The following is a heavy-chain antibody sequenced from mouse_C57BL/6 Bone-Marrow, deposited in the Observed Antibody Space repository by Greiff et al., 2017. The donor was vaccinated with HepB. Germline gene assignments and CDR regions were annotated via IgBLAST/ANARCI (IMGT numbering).Heavy chain of an antibody. Sequence: VHVKQSVAELVRPGASVKLSCTASGFNIKNTYMHWVKQRPEQGLEWIGRIDPANGNTKYAPKFQGKATITADTSSNTAYLQLSSLTSEDTAIYYCARGKDYDYDGFDYWGQGTTLTVSS. CDR3: ARGKDYDYDGFDY. CDR1: GFNIKNTY. J-gene: IGHJ2*01. V-gene: IGHV14-3*01. D-gene: IGHD2-4*01. CDR2: IDPANGNT.